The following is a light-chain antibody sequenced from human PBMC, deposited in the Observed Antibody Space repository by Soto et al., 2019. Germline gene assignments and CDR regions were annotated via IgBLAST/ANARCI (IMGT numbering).Light chain of an antibody. CDR3: SSYARSTTLV. CDR2: DAS. V-gene: IGLV2-23*01. Sequence: QSALTQPASVSGSPGQSITISCTGTSSDVGSYNVVSWYQQHPGKAPKLIIYDASKRPSGVSNRFSGSKSGNTASLTISGLQAEDEADYYCSSYARSTTLVFGGGTKLTVL. J-gene: IGLJ2*01. CDR1: SSDVGSYNV.